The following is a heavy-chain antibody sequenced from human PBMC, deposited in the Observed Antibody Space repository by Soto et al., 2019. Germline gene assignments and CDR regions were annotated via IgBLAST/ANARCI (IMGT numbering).Heavy chain of an antibody. CDR3: AKDLYGAGWYNYFDP. Sequence: QVHLVESGGGVVQPGRSLRLSCAASGFTFSTTGMHWVRQAPGKGLEWVAMISHDGGEKHYTDSVKGRFTLSRDTSKNTLYLQMNSLRPEDTAVYHCAKDLYGAGWYNYFDPWGQGTLVTVSS. D-gene: IGHD6-19*01. CDR2: ISHDGGEK. J-gene: IGHJ5*02. V-gene: IGHV3-30*18. CDR1: GFTFSTTG.